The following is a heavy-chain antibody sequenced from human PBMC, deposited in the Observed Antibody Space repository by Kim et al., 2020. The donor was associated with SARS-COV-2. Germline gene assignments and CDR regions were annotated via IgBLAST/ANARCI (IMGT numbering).Heavy chain of an antibody. J-gene: IGHJ4*02. Sequence: GGSLRLSCAASGFHFSDRAIHWVRQAPGKGLEWVAVLSYDGRRTYYADSVRGRFTISRDRSNYTVFLQMNRLITEDTAVYHCATDGEGSGDYLDNWGQG. V-gene: IGHV3-30*14. CDR2: LSYDGRRT. CDR1: GFHFSDRA. CDR3: ATDGEGSGDYLDN. D-gene: IGHD2-21*01.